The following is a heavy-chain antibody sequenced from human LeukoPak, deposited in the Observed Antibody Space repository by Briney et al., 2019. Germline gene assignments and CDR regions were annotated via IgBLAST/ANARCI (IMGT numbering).Heavy chain of an antibody. Sequence: GGTLRLSCAASGFMFSSYAMSWVRQAPGKGLEWVSAISGSGGSTNYADPVKGRFTISRDNSKNTLYLQMNSLRAEDTAVYYRAKAGRGYGDYVDYMDVWGKGTTVTVSS. V-gene: IGHV3-23*01. CDR3: AKAGRGYGDYVDYMDV. D-gene: IGHD4-17*01. CDR2: ISGSGGST. J-gene: IGHJ6*03. CDR1: GFMFSSYA.